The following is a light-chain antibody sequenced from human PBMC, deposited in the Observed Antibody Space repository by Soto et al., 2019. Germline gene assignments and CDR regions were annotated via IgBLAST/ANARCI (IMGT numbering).Light chain of an antibody. CDR1: SGLSNYA. Sequence: QPVLTQSPSASASLGASVKLTCTLSSGLSNYAIAWHQQQTEKGPRYLMKVNSDGSHNKGDGIPDRFSGSSFGAERYLTISRLQAEDEADYYCQTCGSGIHVVVGGG. J-gene: IGLJ2*01. V-gene: IGLV4-69*01. CDR2: VNSDGSH. CDR3: QTCGSGIHVV.